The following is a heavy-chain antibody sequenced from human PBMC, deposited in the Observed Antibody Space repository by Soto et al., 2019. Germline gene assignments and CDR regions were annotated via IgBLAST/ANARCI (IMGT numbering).Heavy chain of an antibody. Sequence: ESGGGLVQPGGSLRLSCAASGLRFSNSWMSWIRQAPGRALEWVAHIKQDGSQKFYVDSAKGRFTISRDNAKTSLYLQMNSLRAEDTAVYYCASDWFDPWGQGTLVTVSS. CDR2: IKQDGSQK. V-gene: IGHV3-7*01. CDR1: GLRFSNSW. J-gene: IGHJ5*02. CDR3: ASDWFDP.